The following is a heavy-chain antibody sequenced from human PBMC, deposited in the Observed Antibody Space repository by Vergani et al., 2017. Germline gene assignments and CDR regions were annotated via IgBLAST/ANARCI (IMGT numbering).Heavy chain of an antibody. CDR1: GFTFSSYA. Sequence: EVQLLESGGGLVQPGGSLRLSCAASGFTFSSYAMSWVRQAPGKGLEWVSAISGSGGSIYYADSVKGRFTISRDNAKNSLYLQMNSLRAEDTAVYYCARDSGQLVLRYFQHWGQGTLVTVSS. CDR2: ISGSGGSI. D-gene: IGHD6-13*01. CDR3: ARDSGQLVLRYFQH. J-gene: IGHJ1*01. V-gene: IGHV3-23*01.